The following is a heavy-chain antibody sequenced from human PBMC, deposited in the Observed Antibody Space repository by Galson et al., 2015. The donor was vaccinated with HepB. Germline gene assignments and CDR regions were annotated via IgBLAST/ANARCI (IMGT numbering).Heavy chain of an antibody. D-gene: IGHD2-15*01. CDR2: IIPIFATT. Sequence: SVKVSCKASGDTFNNLALSWLRQAPGQGPEWMGGIIPIFATTNYAQKFQGRLTITADGSTSTAFMELRGLRSDDTAVYYCARELAGISLAAKNNWFDPWGPGTLVTVSS. J-gene: IGHJ5*02. CDR3: ARELAGISLAAKNNWFDP. V-gene: IGHV1-69*13. CDR1: GDTFNNLA.